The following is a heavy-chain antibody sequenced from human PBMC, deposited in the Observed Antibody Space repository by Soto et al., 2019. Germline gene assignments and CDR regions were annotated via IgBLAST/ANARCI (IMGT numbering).Heavy chain of an antibody. V-gene: IGHV3-66*01. Sequence: EVQLVESGGGLVQPGGSLRLSCAASGFTVSSKYMSWVRQAPGKGLEWVSLIQSDGPTYDADSVKARCTISRDTSENTVHLQMDSRRAEDTAVYYWARDDVLCDGGRCYGVALDVWGKGPTVTVSS. CDR3: ARDDVLCDGGRCYGVALDV. CDR2: IQSDGPT. CDR1: GFTVSSKY. J-gene: IGHJ6*04. D-gene: IGHD2-15*01.